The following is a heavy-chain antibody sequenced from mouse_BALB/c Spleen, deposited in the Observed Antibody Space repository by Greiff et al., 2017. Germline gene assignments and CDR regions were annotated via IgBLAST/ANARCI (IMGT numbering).Heavy chain of an antibody. V-gene: IGHV1-9*01. CDR1: GYTFSSYW. J-gene: IGHJ3*01. Sequence: VQLQQSGAELMKPGASVKISCKATGYTFSSYWIEWVKQRPGHGLEWIGEILPGSGSINYNEKFKGKATFTADTSSNTSYMQLSSLTSEDSAVYYCARTGYGNYDWFAYWGQGTLVTVSA. D-gene: IGHD2-1*01. CDR2: ILPGSGSI. CDR3: ARTGYGNYDWFAY.